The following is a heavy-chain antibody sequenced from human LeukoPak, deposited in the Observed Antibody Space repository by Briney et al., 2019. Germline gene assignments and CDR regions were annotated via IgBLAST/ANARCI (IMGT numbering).Heavy chain of an antibody. CDR1: GGSISSYY. V-gene: IGHV4-59*01. J-gene: IGHJ4*02. Sequence: PSETLSLTCTVSGGSISSYYWSWIRQPPGKGLEWIGYICYSGSTNYNPSLKSRVTISVDTSKNQFSLKLSSVTAADTAVYYCARDSGSSSWGEVDYWGQGTLVTVSS. CDR3: ARDSGSSSWGEVDY. D-gene: IGHD6-13*01. CDR2: ICYSGST.